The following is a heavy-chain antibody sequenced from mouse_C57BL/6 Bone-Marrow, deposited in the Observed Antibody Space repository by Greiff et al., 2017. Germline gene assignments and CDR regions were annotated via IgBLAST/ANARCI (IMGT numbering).Heavy chain of an antibody. J-gene: IGHJ1*03. V-gene: IGHV1-63*01. CDR1: GYTFTNYW. D-gene: IGHD1-1*01. CDR2: IYPRSGNT. Sequence: QVQLKESGAELVRPGTSVKMSCKASGYTFTNYWIGWAKQRPGHGLEWIGEIYPRSGNTYYNEKFKGKATLTADKSSSTAYMELRSLTSEDSAVYFCARYYGSRKGYFDVWGTGTTVTVSS. CDR3: ARYYGSRKGYFDV.